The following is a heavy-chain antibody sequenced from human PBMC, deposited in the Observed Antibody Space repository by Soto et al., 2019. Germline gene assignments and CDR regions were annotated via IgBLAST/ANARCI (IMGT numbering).Heavy chain of an antibody. J-gene: IGHJ6*02. CDR2: ISAGGGNT. CDR3: ARDGSSSSEVFYYYGMDV. D-gene: IGHD6-13*01. V-gene: IGHV3-23*01. CDR1: RFTFSSCA. Sequence: PGGSLRLSCAASRFTFSSCAISWVRQAPGKGLEWVSAISAGGGNTYYADSVKGRFTISRDNSKNTLYLQMNSLRAEDTAVYYCARDGSSSSEVFYYYGMDVWGQGTTVTVSS.